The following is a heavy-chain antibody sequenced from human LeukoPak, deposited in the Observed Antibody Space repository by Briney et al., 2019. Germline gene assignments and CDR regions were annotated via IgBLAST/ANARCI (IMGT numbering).Heavy chain of an antibody. V-gene: IGHV3-48*01. CDR1: GFTFSSYS. CDR3: ARVGVLSSSWLLY. D-gene: IGHD6-13*01. CDR2: ISSSSSTI. Sequence: GGSLRLSCAASGFTFSSYSMNWVRQAPGKGLEWVSYISSSSSTIYYAGSVKGRFTISRDNAKNSLYLQMNSLRAEDTAVYYCARVGVLSSSWLLYWGQGSLVTVSS. J-gene: IGHJ4*02.